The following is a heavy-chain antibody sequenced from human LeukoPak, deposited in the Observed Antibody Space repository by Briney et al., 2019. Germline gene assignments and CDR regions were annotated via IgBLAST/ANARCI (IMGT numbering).Heavy chain of an antibody. CDR2: ISGSAGST. CDR1: GFTFINHA. D-gene: IGHD5-18*01. V-gene: IGHV3-23*01. CDR3: ANARGYSYGALDY. Sequence: QPGGSLRLSCAASGFTFINHAMSWVRQAPGKGLEWVSGISGSAGSTYYADSVKGRFTISRDNSKNTLYLQMNSLRAEDTAVYYCANARGYSYGALDYWGQGTVVTVSS. J-gene: IGHJ4*02.